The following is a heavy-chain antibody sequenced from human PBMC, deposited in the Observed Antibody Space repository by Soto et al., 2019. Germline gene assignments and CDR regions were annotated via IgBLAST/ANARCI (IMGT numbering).Heavy chain of an antibody. CDR1: GFTFDDYA. CDR3: AKDKAWFGELFGYMDV. D-gene: IGHD3-10*01. J-gene: IGHJ6*03. Sequence: GGSLRLSCAASGFTFDDYAMHWVRQAPGKGLEWVSGISWNSGSIGYADSVKGRFTISRDNAKNSLYLQMNSLRAEDTALYYCAKDKAWFGELFGYMDVWGKGTTVTVSS. CDR2: ISWNSGSI. V-gene: IGHV3-9*01.